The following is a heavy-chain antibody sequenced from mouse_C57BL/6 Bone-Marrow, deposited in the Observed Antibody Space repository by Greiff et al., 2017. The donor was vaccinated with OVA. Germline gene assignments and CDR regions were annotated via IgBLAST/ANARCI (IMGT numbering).Heavy chain of an antibody. CDR1: GYTFTSYG. CDR2: IYPRSGNT. CDR3: ANYYGSSYDYAMDY. D-gene: IGHD1-1*01. V-gene: IGHV1-81*01. Sequence: QVQLQQSGAELARPGASVKLSCKASGYTFTSYGISWVKQRTGQGLEWIGEIYPRSGNTYYNEKFKGKATLTADKSSSTAYMELRSLTSEDSAVYFCANYYGSSYDYAMDYWGQGTSVTVSS. J-gene: IGHJ4*01.